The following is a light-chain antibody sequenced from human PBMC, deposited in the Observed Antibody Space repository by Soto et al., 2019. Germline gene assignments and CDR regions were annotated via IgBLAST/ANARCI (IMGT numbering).Light chain of an antibody. V-gene: IGKV1-5*01. J-gene: IGKJ2*01. CDR1: QSISRF. CDR3: QQYYTYVYT. Sequence: DIQMTQSPSTLSASVGDGVIITCRASQSISRFLAWYQQRPGKAPKLLIYDASSLESGVPSRFSGSGSGAEFTLTISSLQADDLATYYCQQYYTYVYTFGQGTKLEIK. CDR2: DAS.